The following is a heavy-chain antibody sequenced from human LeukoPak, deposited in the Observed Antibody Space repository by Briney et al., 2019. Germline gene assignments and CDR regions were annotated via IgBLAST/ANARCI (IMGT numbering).Heavy chain of an antibody. CDR3: VKHETGPQY. D-gene: IGHD1-14*01. V-gene: IGHV3-7*01. CDR2: IKEDGTET. Sequence: PGGSLRLSCAASGFMFSSNWMSWVRLAPGKGLEWVANIKEDGTETYYVDSVKGRFTISRDNAKNSLYLQMNSLRVEDTAVYYCVKHETGPQYWGQGTLVTVSS. J-gene: IGHJ4*02. CDR1: GFMFSSNW.